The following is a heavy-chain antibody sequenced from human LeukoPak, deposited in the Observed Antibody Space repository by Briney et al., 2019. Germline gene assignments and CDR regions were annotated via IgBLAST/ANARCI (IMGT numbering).Heavy chain of an antibody. V-gene: IGHV1-18*04. D-gene: IGHD2-15*01. Sequence: ASVKVSCKASGYTFTGYYMHWVRQAPGQGLEWMGWISAYNGNTNYAQKLQGRVTMTTDTSTSTAYMELRSLRSDDTAVYYCARNYCSGGSCYSDFDYWGQGTLVTVSS. CDR3: ARNYCSGGSCYSDFDY. CDR1: GYTFTGYY. CDR2: ISAYNGNT. J-gene: IGHJ4*02.